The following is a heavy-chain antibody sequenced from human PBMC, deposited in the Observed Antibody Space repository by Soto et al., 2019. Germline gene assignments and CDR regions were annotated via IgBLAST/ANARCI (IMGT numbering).Heavy chain of an antibody. J-gene: IGHJ4*02. CDR3: ARHRTTVTQRLDY. D-gene: IGHD4-17*01. Sequence: PSETLSLTCAVSGGSISSGGYSWTWIRQPPGKGLEWIGYTYHSGTTYYSPSLKSRVTISVDRSKNQFSLKLSSVTAADTAVYYCARHRTTVTQRLDYWGQGTLVTVSS. V-gene: IGHV4-30-2*01. CDR2: TYHSGTT. CDR1: GGSISSGGYS.